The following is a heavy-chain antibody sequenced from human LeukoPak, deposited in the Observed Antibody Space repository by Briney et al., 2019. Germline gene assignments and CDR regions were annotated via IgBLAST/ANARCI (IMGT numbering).Heavy chain of an antibody. V-gene: IGHV3-48*03. D-gene: IGHD2-8*01. Sequence: GRSLRLSRAASGFTFSSYAMNWVRQAPGKGLEWVSYISSSGSTIYYADSVKGRFTISRDNAKNSLYLQMNSLRAEDTAVYYCARGPTYAFDYWGQGTLVTVSS. J-gene: IGHJ4*02. CDR1: GFTFSSYA. CDR3: ARGPTYAFDY. CDR2: ISSSGSTI.